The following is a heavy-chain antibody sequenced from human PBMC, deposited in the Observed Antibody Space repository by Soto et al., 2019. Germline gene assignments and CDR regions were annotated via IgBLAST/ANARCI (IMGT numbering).Heavy chain of an antibody. V-gene: IGHV1-18*04. CDR2: ISAYNGNT. D-gene: IGHD3-3*01. J-gene: IGHJ6*02. CDR1: GYTFTSYG. Sequence: VASVKVSCKASGYTFTSYGISWVRQAPGQGLEWMGWISAYNGNTNYAQKLQGRVTMTTDTSTSTAYMELRSLRSDDTAVYYCARDTYYDFWSGYSTYGMDVWGQGTEVTVYS. CDR3: ARDTYYDFWSGYSTYGMDV.